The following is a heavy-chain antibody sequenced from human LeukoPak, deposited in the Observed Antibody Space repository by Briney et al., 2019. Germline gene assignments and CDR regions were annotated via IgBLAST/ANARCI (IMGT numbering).Heavy chain of an antibody. V-gene: IGHV4-61*08. CDR3: ARVGRYSYRFDY. CDR2: IYYSGST. CDR1: GGSISSGGYS. D-gene: IGHD5-18*01. J-gene: IGHJ4*02. Sequence: SETLSLTCAVSGGSISSGGYSWSWIRQPPGKGLEWIGYIYYSGSTNYNPSLKSRVTISVDTSKNQFSLKLSSVTAADTAVYYCARVGRYSYRFDYWGQGTLVTVSS.